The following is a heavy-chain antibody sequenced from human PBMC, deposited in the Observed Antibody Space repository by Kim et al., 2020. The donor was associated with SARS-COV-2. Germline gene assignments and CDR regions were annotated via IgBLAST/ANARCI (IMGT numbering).Heavy chain of an antibody. Sequence: ASVKVSCKASGYTFTDYYIHWVRQAPGQGLEWMGWINPYSGDTNYAQKFQGRVTMTRDTPISTPYVELSSLRSDDTAVYYCARSAHFWSGHYLDFWGQGTLITVSS. CDR1: GYTFTDYY. CDR2: INPYSGDT. CDR3: ARSAHFWSGHYLDF. D-gene: IGHD3-3*01. V-gene: IGHV1-2*02. J-gene: IGHJ4*02.